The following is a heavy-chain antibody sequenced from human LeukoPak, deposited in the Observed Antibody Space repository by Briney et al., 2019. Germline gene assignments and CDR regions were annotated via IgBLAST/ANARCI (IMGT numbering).Heavy chain of an antibody. D-gene: IGHD3-22*01. Sequence: ASVKVSCKASGYTFTSYYMHWVRQAPGQGLEWMGIINPSGGSTSYAQKFQGRVTMTRDTSTSTVYMGLSSLRSEDTAVYYCARGTTYYYDSSGYLDAFDIWGQGTMVTVSS. CDR2: INPSGGST. CDR1: GYTFTSYY. V-gene: IGHV1-46*01. J-gene: IGHJ3*02. CDR3: ARGTTYYYDSSGYLDAFDI.